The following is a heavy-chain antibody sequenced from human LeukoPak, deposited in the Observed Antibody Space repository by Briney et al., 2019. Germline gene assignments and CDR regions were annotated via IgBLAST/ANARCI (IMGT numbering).Heavy chain of an antibody. D-gene: IGHD1-7*01. J-gene: IGHJ4*02. CDR3: ARDLELRFDY. CDR1: GFTFSSYS. Sequence: GGSLRLSCAASGFTFSSYSMNWVRQAPGKGLEWFSSISSSSSYIYYADSVKGRFTISRDNAKNSLYLQMNSLRAEDTAVYYCARDLELRFDYWGQGTLVTVSS. CDR2: ISSSSSYI. V-gene: IGHV3-21*01.